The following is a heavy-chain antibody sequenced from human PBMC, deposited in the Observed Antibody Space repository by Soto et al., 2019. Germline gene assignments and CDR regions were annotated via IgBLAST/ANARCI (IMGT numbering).Heavy chain of an antibody. J-gene: IGHJ6*02. V-gene: IGHV1-69*13. CDR2: IIPIFGTA. D-gene: IGHD1-26*01. Sequence: SVKVSCKASGGTFSSYAIRWVRQAPGQGLEWMGGIIPIFGTANYAQKFQGRVTITADESTSTAYMELSSLRSEDTAVYYCARGSLIVGATNNGMDVWGQGTTVTVSS. CDR3: ARGSLIVGATNNGMDV. CDR1: GGTFSSYA.